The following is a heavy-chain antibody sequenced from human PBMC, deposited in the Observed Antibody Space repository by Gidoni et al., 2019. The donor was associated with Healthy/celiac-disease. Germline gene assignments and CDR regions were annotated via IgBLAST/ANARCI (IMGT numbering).Heavy chain of an antibody. V-gene: IGHV4-31*03. CDR2: IYYSGST. CDR1: GGSISSGGYY. D-gene: IGHD5-18*01. J-gene: IGHJ2*01. Sequence: KPSQTLSLTCTVSGGSISSGGYYWSWIRQHPGKGLEWIGYIYYSGSTYYNPSLKSRVTISVDTSKNQFSLKLSSVTAADTAVYYCARGGRYVDTAMARYWYFDLWGRGTLVTVSS. CDR3: ARGGRYVDTAMARYWYFDL.